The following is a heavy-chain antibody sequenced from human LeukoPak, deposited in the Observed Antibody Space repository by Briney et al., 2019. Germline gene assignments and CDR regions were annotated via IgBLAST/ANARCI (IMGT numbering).Heavy chain of an antibody. CDR3: ARDLHEYYFDY. J-gene: IGHJ4*02. CDR1: GFTFNNYA. Sequence: GESLRLSCAASGFTFNNYAMTWVRQAPGKGLEWVSTINTGGGTYYAASVKGLFTLSRENSRNTLYLQMNSLRAEDTAVYYCARDLHEYYFDYWGQGTLVTVSS. CDR2: INTGGGT. V-gene: IGHV3-23*01.